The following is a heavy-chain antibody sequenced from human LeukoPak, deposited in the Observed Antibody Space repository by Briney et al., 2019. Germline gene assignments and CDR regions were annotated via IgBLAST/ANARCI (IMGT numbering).Heavy chain of an antibody. CDR1: GGSFSGYY. CDR2: INHSGST. Sequence: SETLSLTCAVYGGSFSGYYWSWIRQPPGKGLEWIGEINHSGSTNYSPSLKSRVTISVDTSKNQFSLKLSSVTAADTAVYYCARQVRLLNNWFDPWGQGTLVTVSS. J-gene: IGHJ5*02. CDR3: ARQVRLLNNWFDP. V-gene: IGHV4-34*01.